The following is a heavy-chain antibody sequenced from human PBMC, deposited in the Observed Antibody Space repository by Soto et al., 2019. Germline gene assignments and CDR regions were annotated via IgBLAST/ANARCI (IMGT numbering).Heavy chain of an antibody. D-gene: IGHD3-22*01. J-gene: IGHJ4*02. V-gene: IGHV4-61*01. CDR1: GGSFTSGSYY. Sequence: QVLLQESGPGLVRPSETLSLTCTVSGGSFTSGSYYWSWIRQPPGKGLEWVGYVYHPGRTSYNPTLKSRVTSTADMSKNQFSLQLTSVTAADTAVYYSARDYDDFDHWGQGSLVTVSS. CDR2: VYHPGRT. CDR3: ARDYDDFDH.